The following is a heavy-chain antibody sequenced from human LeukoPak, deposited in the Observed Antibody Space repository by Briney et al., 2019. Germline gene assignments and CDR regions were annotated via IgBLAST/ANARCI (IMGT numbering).Heavy chain of an antibody. Sequence: GGSLRLSCEASGFTFSNAWMSWVRQAPGKGLEWVGRIKSKTDGGTTDYAAPVKGRFTISRDDSKNTLYLQVNSLKTEDTAVYYCTTEVGYCSSTSCYSFDYWGQGTLVTVSS. J-gene: IGHJ4*02. V-gene: IGHV3-15*01. CDR2: IKSKTDGGTT. CDR1: GFTFSNAW. D-gene: IGHD2-2*02. CDR3: TTEVGYCSSTSCYSFDY.